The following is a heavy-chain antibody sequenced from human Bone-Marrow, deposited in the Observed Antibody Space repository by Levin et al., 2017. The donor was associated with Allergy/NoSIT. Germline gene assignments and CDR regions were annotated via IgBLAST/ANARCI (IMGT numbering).Heavy chain of an antibody. CDR2: ISTGSNTK. Sequence: PGGSLRLSCAAPGFTFTSYSMNWVRQAPGKGLEWVSYISTGSNTKYYADSVKGRFTISRDNGKNSLYLQMTSLRDEDTAVYYCAQSFDNWGQGTLVTVSS. J-gene: IGHJ4*02. CDR1: GFTFTSYS. CDR3: AQSFDN. V-gene: IGHV3-48*02.